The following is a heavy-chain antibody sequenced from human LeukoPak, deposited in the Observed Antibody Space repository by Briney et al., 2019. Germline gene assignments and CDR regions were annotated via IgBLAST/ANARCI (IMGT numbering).Heavy chain of an antibody. CDR3: ARKDMTTVTPGWYFDL. CDR1: GGSICSGGYS. V-gene: IGHV4-30-2*01. J-gene: IGHJ2*01. Sequence: SETLSLTCAVSGGSICSGGYSWSWIRQPPGKGLEWIGYIYHSGSTYYNPSLKSRVTISVDRSKNQFSLKLSSVTAADTAVYYCARKDMTTVTPGWYFDLWGRGTLVTVSS. D-gene: IGHD4-17*01. CDR2: IYHSGST.